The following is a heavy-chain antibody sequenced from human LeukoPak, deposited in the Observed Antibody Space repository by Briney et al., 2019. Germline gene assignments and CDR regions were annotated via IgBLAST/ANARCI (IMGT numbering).Heavy chain of an antibody. CDR3: VKWGPQQQPVIWYNSWFDP. CDR2: THYNGKT. D-gene: IGHD6-13*01. V-gene: IGHV4-59*01. CDR1: GVSIRSYF. J-gene: IGHJ5*02. Sequence: SETLSLTCSVSGVSIRSYFWSWIRQSPGKGLEWLGYTHYNGKTKYSPSLNSRVTMSVDTSRSQFSLNLRSVTAADTAIYYCVKWGPQQQPVIWYNSWFDPWGQGILVIVSS.